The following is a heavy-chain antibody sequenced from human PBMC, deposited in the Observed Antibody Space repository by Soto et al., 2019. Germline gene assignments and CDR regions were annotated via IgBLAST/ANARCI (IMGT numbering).Heavy chain of an antibody. Sequence: SETLSLTCTVSGGSVSSGSYHWSWIRQPPGKGLEWIGYIYYSGSTNYNPSLKSRVTLSVDTSKNQFSLQLTSVTAADTAVYFCARDYRRIAYAGNFYYFGLDVWGQGTTVTVSS. CDR2: IYYSGST. CDR3: ARDYRRIAYAGNFYYFGLDV. V-gene: IGHV4-61*01. CDR1: GGSVSSGSYH. J-gene: IGHJ6*02. D-gene: IGHD3-16*02.